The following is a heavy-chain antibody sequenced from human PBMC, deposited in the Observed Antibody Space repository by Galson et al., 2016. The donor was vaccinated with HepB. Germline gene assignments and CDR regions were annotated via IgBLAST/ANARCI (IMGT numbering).Heavy chain of an antibody. CDR3: ARGFGYGESTPDSEYLQH. J-gene: IGHJ1*01. V-gene: IGHV3-30*04. Sequence: SLRLSCAASRFTFSNYAMHWVRQAQAKGLEWVALISYDGRNRNHVDSVKGRFTISRDNSTNTLYLQMNSLIAEDTAVYYCARGFGYGESTPDSEYLQHWGQGTLVTVSS. D-gene: IGHD3-22*01. CDR2: ISYDGRNR. CDR1: RFTFSNYA.